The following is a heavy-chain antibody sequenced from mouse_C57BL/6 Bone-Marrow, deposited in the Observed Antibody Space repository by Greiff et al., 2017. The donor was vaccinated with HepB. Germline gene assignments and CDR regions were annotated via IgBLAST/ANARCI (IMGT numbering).Heavy chain of an antibody. CDR2: IWSGGST. Sequence: QVQLQQSGPGLVRPSQSLSITCTVSGFSLTSYGVHWVRQSPGKGLEWLGVIWSGGSTDYNAAFISRLSISKDNSKGQVFFKMNSLQADDTAIYYCARLDGYYAMDYWGQGTSVTVSS. D-gene: IGHD2-3*01. CDR3: ARLDGYYAMDY. J-gene: IGHJ4*01. V-gene: IGHV2-2*01. CDR1: GFSLTSYG.